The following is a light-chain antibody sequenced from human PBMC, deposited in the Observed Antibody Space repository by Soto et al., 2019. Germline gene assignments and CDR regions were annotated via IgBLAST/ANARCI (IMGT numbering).Light chain of an antibody. J-gene: IGLJ1*01. CDR1: SSDVGGYNY. Sequence: QSALTQPASVSGSPGQSITISCTGTSSDVGGYNYVSWYQQHPGKAPKLMIYEVSNRPSGVSNRFSGSKSDNTASLTISGLQAEDEADYYCSSYTRSSTLVFGTGTKLTVL. CDR3: SSYTRSSTLV. CDR2: EVS. V-gene: IGLV2-14*01.